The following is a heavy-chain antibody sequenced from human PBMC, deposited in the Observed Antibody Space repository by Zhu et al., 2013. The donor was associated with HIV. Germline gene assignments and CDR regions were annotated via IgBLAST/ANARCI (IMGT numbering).Heavy chain of an antibody. Sequence: QVHLVQSGPEVKKPGASVKVSCKAYEYTFTDEYIHWVRQAPGQGLEWVGRISPHGGATHYAQKFQGRVTMTSDTSINTVYLEVSGLRPDDTAVYYCARPVLTQLGSSGDLDYWGQGTLVTVSS. CDR2: ISPHGGAT. V-gene: IGHV1-2*02. J-gene: IGHJ4*02. CDR1: EYTFTDEY. CDR3: ARPVLTQLGSSGDLDY. D-gene: IGHD6-6*01.